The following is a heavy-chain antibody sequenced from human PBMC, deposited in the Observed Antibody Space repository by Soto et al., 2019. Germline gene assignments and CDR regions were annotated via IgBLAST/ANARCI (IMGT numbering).Heavy chain of an antibody. CDR1: GFSLSTSGVG. V-gene: IGHV2-5*02. D-gene: IGHD3-10*01. J-gene: IGHJ6*03. CDR2: IYWDDDK. Sequence: SGPTLVNATRTPTLTCTFSGFSLSTSGVGVGWIRQPPGKALEWLALIYWDDDKRYSPSLKSRLTITKDTSKNQVVLTMTNMDPADTATYYCAHSKRVRGVTPNYYYYMDVWGKGTTVTVSS. CDR3: AHSKRVRGVTPNYYYYMDV.